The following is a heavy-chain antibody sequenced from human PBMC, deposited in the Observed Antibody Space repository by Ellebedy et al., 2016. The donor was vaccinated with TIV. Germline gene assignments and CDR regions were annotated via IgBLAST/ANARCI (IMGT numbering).Heavy chain of an antibody. CDR3: AKDMGEVYSSSSTFDY. CDR1: GFTFDDYA. CDR2: ISWNSGSI. V-gene: IGHV3-9*01. J-gene: IGHJ4*02. D-gene: IGHD6-6*01. Sequence: SLKISXAASGFTFDDYAMHWVRQAPGKGLEWVSGISWNSGSIGYADSVKGRFTISRDNAKNSLYLQMNSLRAEDTALYYCAKDMGEVYSSSSTFDYWGQGTLVTVSS.